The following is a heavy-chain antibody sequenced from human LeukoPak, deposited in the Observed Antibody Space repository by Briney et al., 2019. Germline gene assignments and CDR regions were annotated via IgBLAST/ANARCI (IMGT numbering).Heavy chain of an antibody. CDR2: INYRWTT. CDR3: VRYVVSGSGLYYFDY. J-gene: IGHJ4*02. CDR1: GGSISSSSHY. Sequence: NPSETLSLTGTVSGGSISSSSHYWSWIRQPPGKGLEGRASINYRWTTYYNPPLNSGVTTSVHTSKNQFSLKLNSVTAADTAVFYCVRYVVSGSGLYYFDYWGQGILVTVSS. V-gene: IGHV4-39*01. D-gene: IGHD3-10*01.